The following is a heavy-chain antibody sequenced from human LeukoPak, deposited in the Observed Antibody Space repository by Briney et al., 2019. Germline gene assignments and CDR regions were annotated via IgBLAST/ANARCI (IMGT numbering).Heavy chain of an antibody. V-gene: IGHV3-7*01. J-gene: IGHJ6*03. CDR3: ARVGTHPPYYYYYYMDV. CDR1: GFTFSTYW. Sequence: PGGSLRLSCAASGFTFSTYWMSWVRQAPGKGLEWVANIKQDGSEKYYVDSVKGRFTISRDNAKNSLYLQMNSLRAEDTAVYYCARVGTHPPYYYYYYMDVWGKGTTVTVSS. CDR2: IKQDGSEK.